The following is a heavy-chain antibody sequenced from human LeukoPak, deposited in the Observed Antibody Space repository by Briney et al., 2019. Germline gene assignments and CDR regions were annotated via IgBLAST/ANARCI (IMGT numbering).Heavy chain of an antibody. CDR2: IYYSGST. CDR1: GGSISSSSYY. D-gene: IGHD6-19*01. J-gene: IGHJ4*02. CDR3: ARRYSSGWYGGLDY. V-gene: IGHV4-39*01. Sequence: PSETLSLTCTVSGGSISSSSYYWGWIRQPPGQGLEWIGSIYYSGSTYYNPSLKSRVTISVDTSKNQFSLKLSSVTAADTAVYYCARRYSSGWYGGLDYWGQGTLVTVSS.